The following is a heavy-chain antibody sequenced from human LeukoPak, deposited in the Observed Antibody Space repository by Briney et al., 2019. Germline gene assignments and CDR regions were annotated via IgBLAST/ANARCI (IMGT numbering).Heavy chain of an antibody. CDR2: IYGHDGGT. CDR1: GYTFNSYG. Sequence: ASVKVSCKASGYTFNSYGLTWVRQAPGQGLEWMGWIYGHDGGTNFAQKFQDRVTMTRDTSITTAYMELTSLTPDDTAVYYCVRDFDWGPDYWGQGTLVTVSS. D-gene: IGHD3-9*01. V-gene: IGHV1-2*02. CDR3: VRDFDWGPDY. J-gene: IGHJ4*02.